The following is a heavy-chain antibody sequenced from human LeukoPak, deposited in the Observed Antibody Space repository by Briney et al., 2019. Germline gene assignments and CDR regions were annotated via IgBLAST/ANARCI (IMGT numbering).Heavy chain of an antibody. D-gene: IGHD5-12*01. CDR2: IKSKTDGGTA. V-gene: IGHV3-15*01. Sequence: PGGSLRLSCAASGFTFSSYGMSWVRQVPEKGLEWVGRIKSKTDGGTADYAAPVKGRFTISRDDSKDTIYLQMSSLKAEDTGVYYCTTDGKYSASGTYWFDPWGQGTLVTVSS. CDR1: GFTFSSYG. CDR3: TTDGKYSASGTYWFDP. J-gene: IGHJ5*02.